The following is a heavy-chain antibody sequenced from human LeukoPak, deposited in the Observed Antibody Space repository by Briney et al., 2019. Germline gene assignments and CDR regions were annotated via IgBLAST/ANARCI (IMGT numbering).Heavy chain of an antibody. Sequence: PGGSLRLSCAASGFTVSSNYMSWVRQAPGKGLEWVSVIYSGGSTYYADSVKGRFTISRDNSKNTLYLQMNSLRAEDTAVYYCARESVRYSSSSMGGRESYYFDYWGQGTLVTVSS. D-gene: IGHD6-6*01. CDR3: ARESVRYSSSSMGGRESYYFDY. J-gene: IGHJ4*02. CDR1: GFTVSSNY. CDR2: IYSGGST. V-gene: IGHV3-53*01.